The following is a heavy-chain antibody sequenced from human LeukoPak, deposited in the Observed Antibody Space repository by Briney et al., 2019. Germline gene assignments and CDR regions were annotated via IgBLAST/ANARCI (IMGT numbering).Heavy chain of an antibody. CDR2: ISSSSSYI. J-gene: IGHJ6*03. Sequence: PGGSLRLSCAASGFTFSSYSMNWVRQAPGKGLEWVSSISSSSSYIYYADSVKGRFTISRDNAKNSLYLQMNSLRAEDTAVYYCAKSPGYTSTSYYYYYMDVWGKGTTVTVSS. CDR1: GFTFSSYS. CDR3: AKSPGYTSTSYYYYYMDV. V-gene: IGHV3-21*01. D-gene: IGHD6-13*01.